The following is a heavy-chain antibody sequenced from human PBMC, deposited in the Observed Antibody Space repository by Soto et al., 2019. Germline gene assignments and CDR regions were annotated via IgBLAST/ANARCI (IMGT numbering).Heavy chain of an antibody. J-gene: IGHJ5*02. V-gene: IGHV3-30-3*01. CDR1: GFTFSSYA. CDR3: ARGVERGALGGWFDP. D-gene: IGHD3-10*01. Sequence: QVQLVESGGGVVQPGRSLRLSCAASGFTFSSYAMHWVRQAPGKGLEWVAVISYDGSNKYYADSVKGRFTISRDNSKNTLYLQMNSLRAEDTAVYYCARGVERGALGGWFDPWGQGTLVTVSS. CDR2: ISYDGSNK.